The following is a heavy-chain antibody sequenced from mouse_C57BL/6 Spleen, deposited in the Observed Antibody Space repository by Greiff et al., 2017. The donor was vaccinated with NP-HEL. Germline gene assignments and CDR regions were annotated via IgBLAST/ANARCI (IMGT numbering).Heavy chain of an antibody. CDR1: GYTFTSYW. CDR2: IYPGSGST. Sequence: QVQLQQPGAELVKPGASVKMSCKASGYTFTSYWITWVKQRPGQGLEWIGDIYPGSGSTNYNEKFKSKATLTVDTSSSTAYMQLSSLTSEDSAVYYCARTYDYDLAWFADWGQGTLVTVSA. CDR3: ARTYDYDLAWFAD. J-gene: IGHJ3*01. D-gene: IGHD2-4*01. V-gene: IGHV1-55*01.